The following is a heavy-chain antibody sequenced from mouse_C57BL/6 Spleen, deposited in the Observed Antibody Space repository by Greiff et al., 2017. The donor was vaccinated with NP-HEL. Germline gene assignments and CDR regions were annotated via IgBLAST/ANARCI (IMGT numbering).Heavy chain of an antibody. D-gene: IGHD1-1*01. Sequence: QVQLQQPGTELVKPGASVKLSCKASGYTFTSYWMHWVKQRPGQGLEWIGNINPSNGGTNYNQKFKGKATLTVDTSSSTAYMQLSSLTSEDSAVYYCARGYYGSSCFDYWGQGTTRTVSS. J-gene: IGHJ2*01. CDR2: INPSNGGT. CDR3: ARGYYGSSCFDY. V-gene: IGHV1-53*01. CDR1: GYTFTSYW.